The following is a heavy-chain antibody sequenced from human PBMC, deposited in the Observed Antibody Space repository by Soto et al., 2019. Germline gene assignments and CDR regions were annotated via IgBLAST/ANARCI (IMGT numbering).Heavy chain of an antibody. D-gene: IGHD3-3*01. CDR3: ATSYFDFWSGYYRGYYFDY. CDR2: INHRGST. Sequence: QVHLQQWGAGLLKPSETLSLTCAVYGGSFTGYYWSWIRQPPGKGLEWMGEINHRGSTNYNPSLRSRVTISVDTSKNQFSLKLISVTAADTAVYYCATSYFDFWSGYYRGYYFDYWGQGTLVTVFS. V-gene: IGHV4-34*01. CDR1: GGSFTGYY. J-gene: IGHJ4*02.